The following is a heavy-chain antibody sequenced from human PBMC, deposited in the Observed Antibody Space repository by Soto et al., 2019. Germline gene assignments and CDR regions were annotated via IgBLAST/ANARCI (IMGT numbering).Heavy chain of an antibody. Sequence: VHLLESGGDLVQRGGSLRLSCAASGFIFSNYAMSWVRQAPGKGLEWVSAISGSGATTYYPDSVKGRFTISRDNSKNTQYLQMNSLRAEDTAVYYCTKGGIPRRYNIPKVDFDYWGQGSLVTVSS. V-gene: IGHV3-23*01. CDR3: TKGGIPRRYNIPKVDFDY. J-gene: IGHJ4*02. CDR2: ISGSGATT. CDR1: GFIFSNYA. D-gene: IGHD1-1*01.